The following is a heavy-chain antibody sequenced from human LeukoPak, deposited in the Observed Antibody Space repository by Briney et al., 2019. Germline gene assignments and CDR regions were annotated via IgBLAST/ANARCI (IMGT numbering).Heavy chain of an antibody. D-gene: IGHD3-10*01. J-gene: IGHJ5*02. Sequence: PSETLSLTCTVSGGSISSYYWSWIRQPPGKGLEWIAYISDIGSINYNPSLKGRVTISVDTSKNQFSLKLSSVTAADTAVYYCARDGDRTWFGELKGWFDPWGQGTLVTVSS. CDR3: ARDGDRTWFGELKGWFDP. CDR2: ISDIGSI. V-gene: IGHV4-59*01. CDR1: GGSISSYY.